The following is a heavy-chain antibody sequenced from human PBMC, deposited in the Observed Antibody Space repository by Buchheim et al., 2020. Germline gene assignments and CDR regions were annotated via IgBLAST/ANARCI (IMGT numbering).Heavy chain of an antibody. V-gene: IGHV3-74*03. J-gene: IGHJ6*02. D-gene: IGHD2-8*01. CDR3: ATGNGHGMDV. CDR2: INSDGSST. Sequence: EVQVVESGGGIVQPGGSLRLSCAASGFTFSSYWMHWVRQAPGKGLVWVSRINSDGSSTKYADSVKGRFTMSRGNAKNTLYLKMNSLRAEDTAMYYCATGNGHGMDVWGQGTT. CDR1: GFTFSSYW.